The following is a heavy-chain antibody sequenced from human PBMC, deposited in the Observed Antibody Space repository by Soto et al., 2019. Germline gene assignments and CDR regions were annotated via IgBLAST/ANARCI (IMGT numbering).Heavy chain of an antibody. Sequence: ASVKVSCKASGYTFTSYGISWVRQAPGQGLEWMGWISAYNGNTNYAQKLQGRVTMTTDTSTSTAYMELRSLRSDDTAVYYCAREALSYYGARDKTRPYFQHWGQGTLVTVSS. V-gene: IGHV1-18*04. CDR3: AREALSYYGARDKTRPYFQH. CDR2: ISAYNGNT. D-gene: IGHD4-17*01. CDR1: GYTFTSYG. J-gene: IGHJ1*01.